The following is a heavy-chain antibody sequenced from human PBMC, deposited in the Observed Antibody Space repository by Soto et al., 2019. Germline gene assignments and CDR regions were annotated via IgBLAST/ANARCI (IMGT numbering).Heavy chain of an antibody. CDR2: ISYDGSNK. CDR3: ARGWGGLESEFDY. CDR1: GFTFSSYA. D-gene: IGHD3-16*01. Sequence: GGSLRLSCAASGFTFSSYAMHWVRQAPGKGLEWVAVISYDGSNKYYADSVKGRFTISRDNSKNTLYLQMNSLRAEDTAVYYCARGWGGLESEFDYWGQGTLVSVSS. J-gene: IGHJ4*02. V-gene: IGHV3-30-3*01.